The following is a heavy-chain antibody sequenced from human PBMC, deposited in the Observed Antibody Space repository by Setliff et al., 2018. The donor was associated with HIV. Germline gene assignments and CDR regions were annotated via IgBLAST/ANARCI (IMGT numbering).Heavy chain of an antibody. V-gene: IGHV1-58*01. CDR2: IVVGSGKT. CDR1: GFTFSASG. D-gene: IGHD5-12*01. CDR3: AADLSAGWLPDY. J-gene: IGHJ4*02. Sequence: SVKVSCKASGFTFSASGVQWVRQARGQRPEWMGWIVVGSGKTEYAPKFRERVTTSRDMSASTAYMELSSLRSDDTAVYYCAADLSAGWLPDYWGQGTLVTVSS.